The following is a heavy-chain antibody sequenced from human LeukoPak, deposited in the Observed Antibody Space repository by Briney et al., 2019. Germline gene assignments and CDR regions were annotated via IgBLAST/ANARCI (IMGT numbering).Heavy chain of an antibody. V-gene: IGHV3-23*01. CDR1: GFNLWNFV. CDR2: ISVKGDET. D-gene: IGHD1-7*01. J-gene: IGHJ6*03. Sequence: GRSLRLSCAPSGFNLWNFVVNCVRQAPGKWPEWVSAISVKGDETYYRDSVKGRFTIYKDSGDNTVYLEMNNLTVEDTGVYYCAKSQNWNYISYYYYYMDVWGKGTAVTVSS. CDR3: AKSQNWNYISYYYYYMDV.